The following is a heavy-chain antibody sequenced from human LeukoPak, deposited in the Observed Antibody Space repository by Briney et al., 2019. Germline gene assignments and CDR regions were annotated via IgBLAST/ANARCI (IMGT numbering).Heavy chain of an antibody. CDR1: GGSISGNS. CDR2: IYTDGSS. J-gene: IGHJ6*03. V-gene: IGHV4-4*09. D-gene: IGHD3-9*01. CDR3: ARRNYDILTGYYNGGYYSYYYMAV. Sequence: PSETLSLTCTVSGGSISGNSGSWIRQPPGKGLEWIGCIYTDGSSDYNPSLKSRVTISVDTSKNQFSLKLSSVTAADTAVYYCARRNYDILTGYYNGGYYSYYYMAVWGKGATVTVSS.